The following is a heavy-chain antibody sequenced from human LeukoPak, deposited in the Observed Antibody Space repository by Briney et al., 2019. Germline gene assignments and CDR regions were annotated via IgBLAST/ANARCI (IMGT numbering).Heavy chain of an antibody. V-gene: IGHV3-74*01. CDR3: ARSPRVYDSSGHLHDAFDL. CDR2: IKSDGTNT. D-gene: IGHD3-22*01. CDR1: GGSFSSYW. Sequence: ETLSLTCAVYGGSFSSYWMHWVRQVPGKGLEWLSYIKSDGTNTGYADPVKGRFTVSRDNAKNTLYLEMNSLGGEDTAVYYCARSPRVYDSSGHLHDAFDLWGQGTMVTVSS. J-gene: IGHJ3*01.